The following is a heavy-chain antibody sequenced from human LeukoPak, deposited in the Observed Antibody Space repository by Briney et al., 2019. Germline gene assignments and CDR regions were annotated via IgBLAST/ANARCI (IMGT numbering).Heavy chain of an antibody. Sequence: GGSLRLSCAASGFTSSDYGMHWVRQAPGKGLEWVAVIWYDGSNKYYADSVKGRFTISRDNSKNTLYMQMNSLRGEDTAVYHCAREVLVYTAMVGFDPWGQGTLVTVSS. CDR1: GFTSSDYG. CDR2: IWYDGSNK. V-gene: IGHV3-33*01. J-gene: IGHJ5*02. CDR3: AREVLVYTAMVGFDP. D-gene: IGHD5-18*01.